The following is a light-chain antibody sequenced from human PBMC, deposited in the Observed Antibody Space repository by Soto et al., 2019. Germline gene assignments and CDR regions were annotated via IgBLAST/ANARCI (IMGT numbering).Light chain of an antibody. J-gene: IGKJ3*01. CDR3: QQRSNWPPIFT. V-gene: IGKV3-11*01. CDR2: DAS. CDR1: QSVSSY. Sequence: EIVLTQSPATLSLSPGERATLSCRASQSVSSYLAWYQQKPGQAPRLLIYDASNRATGIPARFSGSGSWTDFTLTISLLEPEDFAVYYCQQRSNWPPIFTFGPGTKVDIK.